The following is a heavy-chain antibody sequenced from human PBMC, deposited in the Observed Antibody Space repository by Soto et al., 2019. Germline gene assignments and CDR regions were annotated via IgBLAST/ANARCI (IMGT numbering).Heavy chain of an antibody. CDR3: ARADYQEGSGPNGHAFDI. CDR2: ISDDGDKV. D-gene: IGHD2-15*01. V-gene: IGHV3-30-3*01. Sequence: QVQLVESGGGVVQPGRSLRLSCAASEFTFSDYAMHWVRQAPGKGLEWVAVISDDGDKVFYADSLKDRLTISRDNSKSTLLLQLPSLGPEDTALYYWARADYQEGSGPNGHAFDIWGQGTLVTVSS. J-gene: IGHJ3*02. CDR1: EFTFSDYA.